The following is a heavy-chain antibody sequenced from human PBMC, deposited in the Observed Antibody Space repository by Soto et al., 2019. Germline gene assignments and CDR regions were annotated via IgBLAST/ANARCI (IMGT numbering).Heavy chain of an antibody. V-gene: IGHV1-3*01. CDR3: ARDPNDSSAYYHHYYYGMDV. CDR1: GYTFTSYG. D-gene: IGHD3-22*01. J-gene: IGHJ6*02. Sequence: ASLNVSCKASGYTFTSYGIHWVRQAPGQRLEWTGWINAGNGNTKYSEKFQGRVTITRDTSASTAYLELSSLRSEDTAVYYCARDPNDSSAYYHHYYYGMDVWGQGTTVTVSS. CDR2: INAGNGNT.